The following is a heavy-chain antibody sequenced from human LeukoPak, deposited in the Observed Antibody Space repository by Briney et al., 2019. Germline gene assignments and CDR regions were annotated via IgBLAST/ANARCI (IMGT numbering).Heavy chain of an antibody. D-gene: IGHD2-15*01. Sequence: PGGSLRLSCAASGFTFSSYAMSWVRQAPGKGLEWVSVISGSGGSTYYADSVKGRFTISRDNSKNTLYLQMNSLRAEDTAVYYCAKAPRGYCSGGSCYPFDYWGQGTLVTVSS. V-gene: IGHV3-23*01. CDR3: AKAPRGYCSGGSCYPFDY. CDR2: ISGSGGST. J-gene: IGHJ4*02. CDR1: GFTFSSYA.